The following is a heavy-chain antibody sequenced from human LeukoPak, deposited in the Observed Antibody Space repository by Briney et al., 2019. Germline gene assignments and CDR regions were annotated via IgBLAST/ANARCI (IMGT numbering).Heavy chain of an antibody. J-gene: IGHJ4*02. CDR3: PSPVSSSWYGGFDS. CDR2: IYYTGST. V-gene: IGHV4-39*01. CDR1: GGSISSTSYY. D-gene: IGHD6-13*01. Sequence: PSETLSLTCTVSGGSISSTSYYWAWIRQSPGKGLEWIGSIYYTGSTYSNPSPKSRVTISVQTAKHQFSLKVSSVTAADTAVYYCPSPVSSSWYGGFDSWGPGTLVTVSS.